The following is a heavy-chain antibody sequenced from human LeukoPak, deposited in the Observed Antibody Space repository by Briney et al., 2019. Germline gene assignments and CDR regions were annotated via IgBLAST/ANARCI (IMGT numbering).Heavy chain of an antibody. V-gene: IGHV4-4*09. CDR1: GGSNNSYY. CDR2: THPSGNS. J-gene: IGHJ3*02. CDR3: ARDLAGRITMVRGVSGHDAFDI. D-gene: IGHD3-10*01. Sequence: SETLSLSCTVSGGSNNSYYWSWIRQPPGKGLEWIGYTHPSGNSNYSPSLKSRVTISIDTSRNQFSLKLSSVTAADTAVYYCARDLAGRITMVRGVSGHDAFDIWGQGTMVTVSS.